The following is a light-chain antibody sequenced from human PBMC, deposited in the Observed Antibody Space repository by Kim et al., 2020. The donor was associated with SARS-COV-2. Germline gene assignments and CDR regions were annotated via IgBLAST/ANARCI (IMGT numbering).Light chain of an antibody. CDR2: AAS. Sequence: SASVGGRVTITCRASQSISTYLTWYQQIPRKAPKLLIYAASSLQSGVPSRFSGSGSGTDFTLTISNLQAEDFATYYCQQSYSIPGFGQGTKVDIK. CDR3: QQSYSIPG. CDR1: QSISTY. V-gene: IGKV1-39*01. J-gene: IGKJ1*01.